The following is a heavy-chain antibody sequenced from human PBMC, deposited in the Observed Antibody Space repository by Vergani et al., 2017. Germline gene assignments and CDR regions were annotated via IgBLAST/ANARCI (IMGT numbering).Heavy chain of an antibody. CDR3: AANRWEVGAVDY. Sequence: VQLVESGGGLVKPGGSLRLSCAASGFTFSDYYMSWVRQAPGKGLEWVANIKQDGSEKYYVDSVKGRFTISRDNAKNSLYLQMNSLRAEDTAVYYCAANRWEVGAVDYWGQGTLVTVSS. CDR2: IKQDGSEK. D-gene: IGHD1-26*01. V-gene: IGHV3-7*02. J-gene: IGHJ4*02. CDR1: GFTFSDYY.